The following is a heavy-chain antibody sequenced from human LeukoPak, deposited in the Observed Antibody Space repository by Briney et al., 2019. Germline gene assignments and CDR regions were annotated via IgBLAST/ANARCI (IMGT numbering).Heavy chain of an antibody. CDR1: GDSISNYY. J-gene: IGHJ4*02. V-gene: IGHV4-59*08. Sequence: PSETLSLTCTVSGDSISNYYWSWIRQPPGKGLEWIGNIYYSGRTNYNPSLKSRVTISVDTSKNQFSLKLSSVIAADTAVYCERQGVEYYYDSSGCDYWGQGTLVTVSS. CDR2: IYYSGRT. CDR3: RQGVEYYYDSSGCDY. D-gene: IGHD3-22*01.